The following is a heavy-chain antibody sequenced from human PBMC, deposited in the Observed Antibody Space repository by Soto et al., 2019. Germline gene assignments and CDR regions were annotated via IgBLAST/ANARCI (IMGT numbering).Heavy chain of an antibody. J-gene: IGHJ3*02. Sequence: SETLSLTCAVSGYSISSGYYWGWIRQPPGKGLEWIGSIYHSGSTYYNPSLKSRVTISVDTSKNQFSLKLSSVTAADTAVYYCARAAGGGYCSGGSCYSRAFDIWGQGTMVTVSS. CDR1: GYSISSGYY. V-gene: IGHV4-38-2*01. CDR2: IYHSGST. CDR3: ARAAGGGYCSGGSCYSRAFDI. D-gene: IGHD2-15*01.